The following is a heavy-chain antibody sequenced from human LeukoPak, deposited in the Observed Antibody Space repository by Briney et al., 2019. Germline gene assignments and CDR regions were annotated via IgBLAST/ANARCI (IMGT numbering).Heavy chain of an antibody. CDR3: ARDGEAHLYYDILTGYWDYFDY. Sequence: ASVKVSCKASGYTFTSYYMHWVRQAPGQGLEWMGIINPGGGSTSYAQKFQGRVTMTRDTSTSTVYMELSSLRSEDTAVYYCARDGEAHLYYDILTGYWDYFDYWGQGTLVTVSS. V-gene: IGHV1-46*01. J-gene: IGHJ4*02. CDR2: INPGGGST. CDR1: GYTFTSYY. D-gene: IGHD3-9*01.